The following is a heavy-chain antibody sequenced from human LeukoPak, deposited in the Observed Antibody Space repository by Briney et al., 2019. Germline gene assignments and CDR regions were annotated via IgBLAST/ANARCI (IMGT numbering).Heavy chain of an antibody. J-gene: IGHJ4*02. CDR1: GVSIRSSSYY. Sequence: SETLSPTCSVSGVSIRSSSYYWAWIRQSPGKGPEWIGTIYYSGTTYYNPSLRSRISMSVDTSKNQFSLKLSSVTAADTAVYYCARRDRGYFDYWGQGTLVTVSS. CDR3: ARRDRGYFDY. CDR2: IYYSGTT. D-gene: IGHD3-10*01. V-gene: IGHV4-39*01.